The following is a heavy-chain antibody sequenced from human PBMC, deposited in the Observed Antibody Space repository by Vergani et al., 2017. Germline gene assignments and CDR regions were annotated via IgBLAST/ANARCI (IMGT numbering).Heavy chain of an antibody. Sequence: QVQLQESGPGLVKPSETLSLTCTVSGGSISSYYWSWIRQPPGKGLEWIGYIYYSGSTNYNPSLKSRVTISVDTSKNQFSLKLSSVTAADTAVYYCAPSRIVGATDPYDAFDIWGQGTMVTVSS. CDR1: GGSISSYY. V-gene: IGHV4-59*08. J-gene: IGHJ3*02. D-gene: IGHD1-26*01. CDR2: IYYSGST. CDR3: APSRIVGATDPYDAFDI.